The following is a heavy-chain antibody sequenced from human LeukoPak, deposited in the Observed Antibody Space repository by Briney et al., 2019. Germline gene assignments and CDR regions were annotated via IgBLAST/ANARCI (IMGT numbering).Heavy chain of an antibody. CDR1: GFTFSSYS. CDR2: ISSSSSYI. Sequence: GGSLRLSCAASGFTFSSYSMNWVRQAPGKGLEWVSSISSSSSYIYYADSVKGRFTISRDNAKNSLYLQMNSLRAEDTAVYYCARDGAIGRLERSRYDYWGQGTLVTVSS. V-gene: IGHV3-21*01. J-gene: IGHJ4*02. CDR3: ARDGAIGRLERSRYDY. D-gene: IGHD1-1*01.